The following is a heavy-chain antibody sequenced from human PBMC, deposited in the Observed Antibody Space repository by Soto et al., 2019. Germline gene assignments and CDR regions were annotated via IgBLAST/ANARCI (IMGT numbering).Heavy chain of an antibody. CDR2: IWFDGSNK. CDR3: ARVGITGTTFRGFDY. D-gene: IGHD1-20*01. V-gene: IGHV3-33*01. J-gene: IGHJ4*02. Sequence: QVQLVESGGAGVQPGGSRRLSCEASGFTLGIYAMHGFRRAPGKGLEWVALIWFDGSNKYYADSVKGRFTISRDNSKNTLYLQMNSLRAEDTAVYYCARVGITGTTFRGFDYWGQGTLVTVSS. CDR1: GFTLGIYA.